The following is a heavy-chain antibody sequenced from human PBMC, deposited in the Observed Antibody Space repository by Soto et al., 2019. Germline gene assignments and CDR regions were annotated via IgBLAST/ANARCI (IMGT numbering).Heavy chain of an antibody. CDR3: TTDSGDWPDY. J-gene: IGHJ4*02. V-gene: IGHV1-2*04. CDR2: INPNSGGT. Sequence: GASVKVSCKASGYTFTGYYMHWVRQAPGQGLEWMGWINPNSGGTNYAQKFQGWVTMTRDTSISTAYMELNSLKNEDTAVYYCTTDSGDWPDYWGQGTLVTVSS. CDR1: GYTFTGYY. D-gene: IGHD7-27*01.